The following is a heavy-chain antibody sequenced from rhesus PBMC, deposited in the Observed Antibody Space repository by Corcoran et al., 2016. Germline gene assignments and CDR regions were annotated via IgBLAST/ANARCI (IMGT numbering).Heavy chain of an antibody. V-gene: IGHV4-73*01. Sequence: QVQLQQWGEGLVKPSETLSLTCAVYGGSISGYYYWSWIRQPPGKGLEWIGYIYGNSASTNYNPSLKNRVTMSKDTSKNQFALKLSSVTAADTAVYYCARVNWNYWLRCLDSWGQGVVVTVSS. CDR3: ARVNWNYWLRCLDS. CDR1: GGSISGYYY. D-gene: IGHD1-26*01. J-gene: IGHJ6*01. CDR2: IYGNSAST.